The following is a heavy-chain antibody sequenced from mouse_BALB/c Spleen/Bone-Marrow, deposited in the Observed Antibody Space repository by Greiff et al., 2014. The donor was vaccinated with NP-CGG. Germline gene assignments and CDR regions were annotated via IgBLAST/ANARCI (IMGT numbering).Heavy chain of an antibody. CDR1: GFTFSSYA. Sequence: EVQLVESGRGLVKPGGSLKLSCAASGFTFSSYAMSWVRQTPEKRLEWVASISSGGSTYYPDSVKGRFTISRDNARNILYLQMSSLRSEDTAMYYCARGGGYYYAMDYWGQGTSVTVSS. V-gene: IGHV5-6-5*01. J-gene: IGHJ4*01. CDR2: ISSGGST. CDR3: ARGGGYYYAMDY.